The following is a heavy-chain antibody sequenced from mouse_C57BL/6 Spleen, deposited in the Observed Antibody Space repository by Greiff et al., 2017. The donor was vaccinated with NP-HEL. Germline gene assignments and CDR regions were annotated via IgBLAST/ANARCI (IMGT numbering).Heavy chain of an antibody. D-gene: IGHD1-3*01. CDR2: IWSDGST. V-gene: IGHV2-6*02. Sequence: VKLMESGPGLVAPSQSLSITCTVSGFSLTSYGVHWVRQPPGKGLEWLVVIWSDGSTTYNSALKSRLSISKDNSKSQVFLKMNSLQTDDTAMYYCARNGGTSGYFDYWGQGTTLTVSS. CDR1: GFSLTSYG. CDR3: ARNGGTSGYFDY. J-gene: IGHJ2*01.